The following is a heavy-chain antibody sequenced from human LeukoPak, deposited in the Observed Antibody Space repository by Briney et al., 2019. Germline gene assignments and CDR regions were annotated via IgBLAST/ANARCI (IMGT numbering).Heavy chain of an antibody. J-gene: IGHJ4*02. Sequence: GGSLRLSCAASGFTFDDYAMHWVRQAPGKGLEWVSGISWNSGSIGYADSVKGRFTISRDNAKNSLYLQMNSLRAEDTALYYCAKGLAGTAPAGMYYFDYWGQGTLVTVSS. CDR3: AKGLAGTAPAGMYYFDY. D-gene: IGHD6-19*01. CDR1: GFTFDDYA. V-gene: IGHV3-9*01. CDR2: ISWNSGSI.